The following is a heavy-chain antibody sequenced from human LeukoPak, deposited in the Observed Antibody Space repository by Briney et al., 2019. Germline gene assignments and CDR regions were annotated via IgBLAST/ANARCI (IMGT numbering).Heavy chain of an antibody. Sequence: ASVKVSCKASGYTFTNYGISWVRQAPGQGLEWMGWISGYNGNTNYAQKFQGRVTLTADTSTSIAYMELRSLRSDDTAVYYCARGYGYIWGSSRPYYYYYMDFWGKGTTVTISS. V-gene: IGHV1-18*01. D-gene: IGHD3-16*02. CDR3: ARGYGYIWGSSRPYYYYYMDF. CDR1: GYTFTNYG. CDR2: ISGYNGNT. J-gene: IGHJ6*03.